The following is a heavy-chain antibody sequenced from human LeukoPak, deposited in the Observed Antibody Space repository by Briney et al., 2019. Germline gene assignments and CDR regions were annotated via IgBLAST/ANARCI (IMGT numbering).Heavy chain of an antibody. CDR2: IYYSGST. CDR3: ARAQVTTCFDY. V-gene: IGHV4-30-4*01. CDR1: GGSISSGDYY. D-gene: IGHD4-17*01. Sequence: SETLSLTCTVSGGSISSGDYYWGWLRQPPGMGLEWIGYIYYSGSTYYNPSLKSRVTISVDTSKNQFSLKLSSVTAADTAVYYCARAQVTTCFDYWGQGTLVTVSS. J-gene: IGHJ4*02.